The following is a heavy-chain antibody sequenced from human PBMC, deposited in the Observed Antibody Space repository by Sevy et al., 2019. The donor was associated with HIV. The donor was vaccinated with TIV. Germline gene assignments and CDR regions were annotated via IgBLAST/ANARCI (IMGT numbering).Heavy chain of an antibody. CDR3: AKDTHSSGWPYYHYYYMDV. CDR1: GFTFSSYG. CDR2: ISYDGSNK. V-gene: IGHV3-30*18. D-gene: IGHD6-19*01. J-gene: IGHJ6*03. Sequence: GGSLRLSCAASGFTFSSYGMHWVRQAPGKGLEWVAVISYDGSNKYDADSVKGRFTISRDNSKNTLYLQMNSLRAEDTAVYYCAKDTHSSGWPYYHYYYMDVRGKGTTVTVSS.